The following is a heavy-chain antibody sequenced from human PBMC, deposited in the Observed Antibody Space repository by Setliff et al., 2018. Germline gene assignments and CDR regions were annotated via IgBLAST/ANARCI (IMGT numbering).Heavy chain of an antibody. CDR2: IIPIFGTA. D-gene: IGHD1-1*01. CDR3: ARVYNPLYHNWFDP. J-gene: IGHJ5*02. V-gene: IGHV1-69*13. CDR1: GGTFSSYA. Sequence: SVKVSCKASGGTFSSYAISWVRQAPGQGLEWMGGIIPIFGTANYAQKFQGRVTITADESTSTAYMELSSLRSEDTAVYYCARVYNPLYHNWFDPWGQGTLVTAPQ.